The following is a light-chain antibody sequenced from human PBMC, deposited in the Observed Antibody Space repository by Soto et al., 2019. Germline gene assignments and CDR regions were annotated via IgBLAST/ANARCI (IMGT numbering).Light chain of an antibody. CDR1: QDISSY. J-gene: IGKJ1*01. V-gene: IGKV1-5*01. CDR2: EAS. Sequence: EIQMTQSPSSLSASVGHRVTITCQASQDISSYLNWYQQKPGKAPKLLIFEASTLQSGVPSRFSGSGSGTEFTLTISSLQPDDFATYYCQQYNTFSTFGQGTKVDIK. CDR3: QQYNTFST.